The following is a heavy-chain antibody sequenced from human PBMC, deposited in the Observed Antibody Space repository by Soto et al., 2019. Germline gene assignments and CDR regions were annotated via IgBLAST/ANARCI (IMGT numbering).Heavy chain of an antibody. D-gene: IGHD3-22*01. J-gene: IGHJ6*03. CDR3: ARQTVNYYYYYMDV. CDR1: GFTFSSYS. V-gene: IGHV3-48*01. CDR2: ISSSSSTI. Sequence: EVQLVGSGGGLVQPGGSLRLSCAASGFTFSSYSMNWVRQAPGKGLEWVSYISSSSSTIYYADSVKGRFTISRDNAKNSLYLQMNSLRAEDTAVYYCARQTVNYYYYYMDVWGKGTTVTVSS.